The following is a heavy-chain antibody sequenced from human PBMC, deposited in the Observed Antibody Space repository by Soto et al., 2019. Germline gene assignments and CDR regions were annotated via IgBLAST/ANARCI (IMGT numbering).Heavy chain of an antibody. D-gene: IGHD1-7*01. J-gene: IGHJ4*02. CDR3: ARQNWNYVVEFDD. CDR2: IDPSDSYT. CDR1: GYTFIIYC. Sequence: GSLKISCKGTGYTFIIYCSSWLRQMPGKGLEWMGRIDPSDSYTNYSPSFQGHVTISADKSISTAYLQWSSLKASDTAMYYCARQNWNYVVEFDDWGQGTMGTVA. V-gene: IGHV5-10-1*01.